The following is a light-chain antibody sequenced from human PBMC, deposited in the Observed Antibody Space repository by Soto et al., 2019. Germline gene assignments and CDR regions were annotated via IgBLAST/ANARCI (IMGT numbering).Light chain of an antibody. CDR1: QTISSY. CDR2: SAS. V-gene: IGKV1-39*01. CDR3: QQSYSTPLT. Sequence: DIQMTQSPSSLSASVGDRVTITCQASQTISSYLNWYQQKPGKAPKLLIYSASSLQSALPSRFSGSGSGTDFSLTISSLQPEDFAYYYCQQSYSTPLTFGGGTKVEIK. J-gene: IGKJ4*01.